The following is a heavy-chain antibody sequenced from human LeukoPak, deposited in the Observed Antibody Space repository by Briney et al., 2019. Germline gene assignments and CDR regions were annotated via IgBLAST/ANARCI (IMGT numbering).Heavy chain of an antibody. CDR2: TYYRSKWYN. J-gene: IGHJ4*02. CDR3: ARGDPSGWYGGYFDY. D-gene: IGHD6-19*01. V-gene: IGHV6-1*01. Sequence: SQTLSLTCAISGDSVSSNSAGWNWIRQSPSRGLKWLGRTYYRSKWYNDYAVSVKSRITINPDTSKNQFSLQLNSVTPEDTVVYYCARGDPSGWYGGYFDYWGQGTLVTVSS. CDR1: GDSVSSNSAG.